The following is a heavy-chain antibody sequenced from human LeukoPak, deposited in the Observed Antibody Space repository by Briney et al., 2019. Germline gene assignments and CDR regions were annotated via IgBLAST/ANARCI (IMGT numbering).Heavy chain of an antibody. CDR1: GFTFSSYG. CDR2: IRYDGSNK. CDR3: ARAKGSSWYPYYFDY. Sequence: PGGSLRLSCAASGFTFSSYGMHWVRQAPGKGLEWVAFIRYDGSNKYYADSVKGRFTISRDNSKNTLYLQMNSLRAEDTAVYYCARAKGSSWYPYYFDYWGQGTLVTVSS. J-gene: IGHJ4*02. D-gene: IGHD6-13*01. V-gene: IGHV3-30*02.